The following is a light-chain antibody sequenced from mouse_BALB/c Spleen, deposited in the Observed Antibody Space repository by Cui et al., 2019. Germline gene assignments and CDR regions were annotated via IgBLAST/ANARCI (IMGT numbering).Light chain of an antibody. V-gene: IGKV6-14*01. CDR2: VAS. CDR3: LQHWNYPLT. CDR1: QNVRTA. Sequence: DIVMTQSQKFMSTSVGDRVSITCKASQNVRTAVAWYQQKPGQTPKALIYVASSRHTGVPDRFTGSGSGTDFTLTISNVQSEDLADYFCLQHWNYPLTFGGGTKLEIK. J-gene: IGKJ2*01.